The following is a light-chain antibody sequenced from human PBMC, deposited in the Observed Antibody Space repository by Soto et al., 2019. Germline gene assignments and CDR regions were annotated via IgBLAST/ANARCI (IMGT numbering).Light chain of an antibody. CDR2: DVS. CDR3: SSYTGSSTVI. CDR1: SNDIGGYNY. J-gene: IGLJ2*01. Sequence: QSVLTQPASVSGSPGQSITISCTGTSNDIGGYNYVSWYQQHPGKAPKLLIYDVSFRPSGVSDRFSGSKSGNTASLTISGLQSEDEADYHCSSYTGSSTVIFGGGTQLTVL. V-gene: IGLV2-14*01.